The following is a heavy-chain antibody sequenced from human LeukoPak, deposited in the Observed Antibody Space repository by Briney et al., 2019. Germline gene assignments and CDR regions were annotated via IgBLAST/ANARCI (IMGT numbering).Heavy chain of an antibody. J-gene: IGHJ3*02. V-gene: IGHV4-30-4*01. Sequence: PSETLSLTCTVSGGSISSGDYYWSWIRQPPGKGLEWIGYIYYSGSTYYNPSLKSRVTISVDTSKNQFSLKLSSVTAADTAVYYCARAHGSDAFDIWGQGTMVTVSS. CDR3: ARAHGSDAFDI. CDR2: IYYSGST. CDR1: GGSISSGDYY.